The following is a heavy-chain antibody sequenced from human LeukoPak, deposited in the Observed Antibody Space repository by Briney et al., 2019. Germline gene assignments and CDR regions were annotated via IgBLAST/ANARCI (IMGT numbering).Heavy chain of an antibody. D-gene: IGHD3-10*01. Sequence: PGGSLRLSCAASGFTFSSYAMHWVRQAPGKGLEWVAVISYDGSNKYYADSVKGRFTISRDNSKNTLYLQMNSLRAEDTAVYYCAKARLREYGSGSPTYYFDYWGQGTLVTVSS. J-gene: IGHJ4*02. CDR2: ISYDGSNK. V-gene: IGHV3-30-3*01. CDR3: AKARLREYGSGSPTYYFDY. CDR1: GFTFSSYA.